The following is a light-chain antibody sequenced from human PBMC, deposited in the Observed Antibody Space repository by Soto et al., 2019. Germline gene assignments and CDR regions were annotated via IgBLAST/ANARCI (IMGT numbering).Light chain of an antibody. Sequence: GDTVTITCRASQTINNWLAWYQQKPGKAPKLLIYKASTLKSGVPSRFSGRRSGTEFSLTIAGLQPEDFATYYCQQYESYSPLTFGGGTKVDI. CDR3: QQYESYSPLT. J-gene: IGKJ4*01. CDR2: KAS. CDR1: QTINNW. V-gene: IGKV1-5*03.